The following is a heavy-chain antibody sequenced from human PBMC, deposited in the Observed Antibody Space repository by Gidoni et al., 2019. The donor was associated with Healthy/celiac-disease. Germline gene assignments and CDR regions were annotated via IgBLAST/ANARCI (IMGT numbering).Heavy chain of an antibody. Sequence: QVQLVESGGGVVQPGRSLRLSCAASGFTFSSYAMHWVGQAPGKGLEWVAVISYDGSNKYYADSVKGRFTISRDNSKNTLYLQMDSLRAEDTAVYYCARDGDCSGGSCYYFDYWGQGTLVTVSS. CDR2: ISYDGSNK. J-gene: IGHJ4*02. D-gene: IGHD2-15*01. V-gene: IGHV3-30-3*01. CDR1: GFTFSSYA. CDR3: ARDGDCSGGSCYYFDY.